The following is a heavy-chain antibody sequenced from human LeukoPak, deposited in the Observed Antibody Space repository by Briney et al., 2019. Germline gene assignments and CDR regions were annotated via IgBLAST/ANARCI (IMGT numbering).Heavy chain of an antibody. V-gene: IGHV1-46*01. Sequence: ASVKVSCKASGYTFTSYYMHWVRQAPGQGLEWMGIINPSGGSTSYAQKFQGRVTITRDTSASTAYMELSSLRSEDTAVYYCARANDFWSGYYYGMDVWGQGTTVTVSS. J-gene: IGHJ6*02. D-gene: IGHD3-3*01. CDR2: INPSGGST. CDR1: GYTFTSYY. CDR3: ARANDFWSGYYYGMDV.